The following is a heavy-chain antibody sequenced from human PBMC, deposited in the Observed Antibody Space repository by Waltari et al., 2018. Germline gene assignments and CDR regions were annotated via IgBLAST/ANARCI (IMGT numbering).Heavy chain of an antibody. V-gene: IGHV1-69*05. CDR2: IIPILGTA. J-gene: IGHJ5*02. D-gene: IGHD6-13*01. CDR1: GGTFSSYA. CDR3: AREERRTYSSSWYWVDP. Sequence: QVQLVQSGAEVKKPGSSVKVSCKASGGTFSSYAISWLRQAPGQGLEWMGGIIPILGTANYVQKCQGRVTITTDESTSTAYMELSSLRSEDTAVYYCAREERRTYSSSWYWVDPWGQGTLVTVSS.